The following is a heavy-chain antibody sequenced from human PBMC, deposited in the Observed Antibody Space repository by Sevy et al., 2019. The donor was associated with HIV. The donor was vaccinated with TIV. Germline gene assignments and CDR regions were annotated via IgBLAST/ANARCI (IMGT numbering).Heavy chain of an antibody. CDR3: ARSSPDYADYFFVIRAHYFDY. V-gene: IGHV3-30-3*01. D-gene: IGHD4-17*01. CDR1: GFSFNSHI. J-gene: IGHJ4*02. Sequence: GGSLRLSCAASGFSFNSHIMHWVRQTPGKGLEWVASISSDGTSKYYTDSVKGPFTVSRDNSKNTLYLQTNSLRAEDTAVYFCARSSPDYADYFFVIRAHYFDYWGQGTLVTVSS. CDR2: ISSDGTSK.